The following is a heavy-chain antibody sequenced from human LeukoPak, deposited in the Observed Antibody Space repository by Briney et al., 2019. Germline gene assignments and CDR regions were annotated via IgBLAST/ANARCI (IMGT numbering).Heavy chain of an antibody. Sequence: GGSLRLSCAASGFTFSSYWMSCVRQAPGKGLEWVAHIKQDGSQKYYVDSVKGRLTISRDNAQNSLYLQMNSLRAEDTAVYYCVRSSSGSGGYYMDVWGEGTTVTVSS. CDR2: IKQDGSQK. V-gene: IGHV3-7*01. CDR1: GFTFSSYW. J-gene: IGHJ6*03. CDR3: VRSSSGSGGYYMDV. D-gene: IGHD1-26*01.